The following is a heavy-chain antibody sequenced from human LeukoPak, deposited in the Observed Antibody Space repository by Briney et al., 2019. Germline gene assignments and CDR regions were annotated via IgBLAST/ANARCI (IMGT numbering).Heavy chain of an antibody. CDR3: TRALITMVRGVITRGGHDAFDN. V-gene: IGHV3-21*01. D-gene: IGHD3-10*01. CDR1: GFTFSSYS. Sequence: GGSLRLSCAASGFTFSSYSMNWVRQAPGKGLEWVSSISSSSSYIYYADSVKGRFTISRDNAKNSLYLQMNSLRAEDTAVYYCTRALITMVRGVITRGGHDAFDNWGQGTMVTVSS. J-gene: IGHJ3*02. CDR2: ISSSSSYI.